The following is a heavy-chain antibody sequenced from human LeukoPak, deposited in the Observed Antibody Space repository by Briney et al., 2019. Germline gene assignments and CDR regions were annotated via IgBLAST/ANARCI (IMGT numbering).Heavy chain of an antibody. Sequence: SETLSLTCTVSGGSISSYYWSWIRQPAGKGLEWIGRIYTSGSTNYNPSLKSRVTMSVDTSKNQFSLKLSSVTAADTAVYYCARDSTQWGYYDSDPYYYYYMDVWGKGTTVTISS. V-gene: IGHV4-4*07. CDR3: ARDSTQWGYYDSDPYYYYYMDV. J-gene: IGHJ6*03. D-gene: IGHD3-10*01. CDR2: IYTSGST. CDR1: GGSISSYY.